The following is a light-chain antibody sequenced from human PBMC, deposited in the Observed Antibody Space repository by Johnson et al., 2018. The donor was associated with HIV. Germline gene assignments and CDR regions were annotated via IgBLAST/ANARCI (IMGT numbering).Light chain of an antibody. CDR3: GTWDSSLSVYV. Sequence: QSVLTQPPSVSAAPGQKVTISCSGSSSNIGNNYVSWYQQLPGPAPKLLIYDNNKRPSGIPDRFSGSKSGTSATLGITGLQTGDEADYYCGTWDSSLSVYVFGTGTKVTVL. CDR2: DNN. V-gene: IGLV1-51*01. J-gene: IGLJ1*01. CDR1: SSNIGNNY.